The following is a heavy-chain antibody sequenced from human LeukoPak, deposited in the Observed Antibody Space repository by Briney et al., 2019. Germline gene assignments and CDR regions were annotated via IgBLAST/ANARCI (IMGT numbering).Heavy chain of an antibody. V-gene: IGHV1-8*01. J-gene: IGHJ4*02. CDR2: MNPNSGNT. CDR3: AKGGVRPLAAAANDY. Sequence: ASVKLSCKASGYTFTSYDINWVRQATGQGLEWMGWMNPNSGNTGYAQKFQCRVTMTRNTSISTAYMELSSLRSEDTAVYYCAKGGVRPLAAAANDYWGQGTLVTVSS. D-gene: IGHD6-13*01. CDR1: GYTFTSYD.